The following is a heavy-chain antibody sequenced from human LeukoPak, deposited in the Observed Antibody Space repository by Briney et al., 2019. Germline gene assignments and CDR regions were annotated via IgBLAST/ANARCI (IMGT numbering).Heavy chain of an antibody. CDR2: ISISGGST. CDR1: GFTFSSYA. D-gene: IGHD6-19*01. CDR3: AKDSGSGWRRFDY. Sequence: GGSLRLSCAASGFTFSSYAMSWVRQAPGKGLEWVSTISISGGSTYYADSVKGRFTISRDNSKNTLYLQMNSLRAEDTAVYYCAKDSGSGWRRFDYWGQGTPVTVSS. V-gene: IGHV3-23*01. J-gene: IGHJ4*02.